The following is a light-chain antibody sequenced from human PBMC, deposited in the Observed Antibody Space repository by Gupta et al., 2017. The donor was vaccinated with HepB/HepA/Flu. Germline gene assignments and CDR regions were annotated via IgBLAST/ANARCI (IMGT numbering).Light chain of an antibody. Sequence: SDELTQPPSVSVSPGQTARITCSGDTLSRQYTYWYQQRPGQAPILIIFQDKERPPGIPERFSASSSGTTASVTISDVQSEDAADYFCQSLDASGRVFGGGTKLTVL. J-gene: IGLJ3*02. CDR3: QSLDASGRV. V-gene: IGLV3-25*03. CDR1: TLSRQY. CDR2: QDK.